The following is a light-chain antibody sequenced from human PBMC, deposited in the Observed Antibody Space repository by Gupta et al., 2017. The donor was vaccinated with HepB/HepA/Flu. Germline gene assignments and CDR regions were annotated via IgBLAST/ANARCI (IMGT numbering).Light chain of an antibody. CDR3: RQALQTPRT. Sequence: DIVITQSPLSLPVTPGEPASISCRSSQSFLHSNGYNYLDWYLQKPGQSPQLLFYLGSKRDSGVPDRFSGSGSGRDFTRKINRGEAEDVGVYYCRQALQTPRTFGQGTKVETK. V-gene: IGKV2-28*01. CDR1: QSFLHSNGYNY. CDR2: LGS. J-gene: IGKJ1*01.